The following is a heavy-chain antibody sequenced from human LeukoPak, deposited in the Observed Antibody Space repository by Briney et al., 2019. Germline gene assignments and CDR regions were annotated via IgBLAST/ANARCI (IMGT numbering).Heavy chain of an antibody. V-gene: IGHV4-39*01. CDR2: IYYSGST. CDR1: GGSISSSSYY. D-gene: IGHD2-15*01. Sequence: SETLSLTCTVSGGSISSSSYYWGWIRQPPGKGLEWIGSIYYSGSTYYNPSLKSRVTISVDTSKNQFSLKLSSVTAADTAVYYCATLIRDGVAVDCWGQGTLVTVSS. CDR3: ATLIRDGVAVDC. J-gene: IGHJ4*02.